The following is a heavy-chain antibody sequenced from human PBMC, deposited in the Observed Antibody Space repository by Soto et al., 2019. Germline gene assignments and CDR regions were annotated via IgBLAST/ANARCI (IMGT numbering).Heavy chain of an antibody. J-gene: IGHJ6*02. CDR1: GGTFSSYA. V-gene: IGHV1-69*05. D-gene: IGHD3-10*01. CDR3: ARGGWFGELFSYGMDV. Sequence: QVQLVQSGAEVKKPGSSVKVSCKASGGTFSSYAISWVRQAPGQGLEWMGGIIPIFGTANYAQKFQGRVTRTXXEXTXXAYMEVSSLRSEDTAVYYCARGGWFGELFSYGMDVWGQGTTVTVSS. CDR2: IIPIFGTA.